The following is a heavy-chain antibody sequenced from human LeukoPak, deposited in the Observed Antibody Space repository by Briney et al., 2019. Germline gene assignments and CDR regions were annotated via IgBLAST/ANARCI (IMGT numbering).Heavy chain of an antibody. J-gene: IGHJ4*02. CDR2: IIPIYGTA. V-gene: IGHV1-69*13. Sequence: GASVKVSCKTSGYTFSNYDIYWVRQAPGQGLECMGGIIPIYGTANYAQKFQGRVTITADESTSTAYMELRSLRSDDTAVYYCARSGTSGYSSSWYWGYGDYWGQGTLVTVSS. D-gene: IGHD6-13*01. CDR1: GYTFSNYD. CDR3: ARSGTSGYSSSWYWGYGDY.